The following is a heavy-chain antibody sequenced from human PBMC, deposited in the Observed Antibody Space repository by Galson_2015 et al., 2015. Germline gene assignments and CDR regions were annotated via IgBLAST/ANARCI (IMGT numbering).Heavy chain of an antibody. D-gene: IGHD4-17*01. CDR3: TPSPLSTVTTPGF. CDR1: GFTFSKAW. V-gene: IGHV3-15*01. CDR2: IQSKTDGGAT. Sequence: SLRLSCAASGFTFSKAWMSWVRQAPGKGLEWVGRIQSKTDGGATDYAAPVKGRFTISRDDSKDTLYPLMNSLETEDTAVYYCTPSPLSTVTTPGFWGQGALVTVSS. J-gene: IGHJ4*02.